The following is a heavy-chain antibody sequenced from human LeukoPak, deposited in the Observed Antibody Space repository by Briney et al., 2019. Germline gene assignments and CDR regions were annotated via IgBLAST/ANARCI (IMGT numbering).Heavy chain of an antibody. V-gene: IGHV1-2*02. CDR3: ARAIAVVDY. J-gene: IGHJ4*02. D-gene: IGHD6-19*01. CDR2: INPNSGGT. CDR1: GYTFIDYY. Sequence: ASVKVSCTASGYTFIDYYIHWVRQAPGQGLEWMGWINPNSGGTNYAQEFQGRVTMTKDTSISTAYMDLSRLRSDDTAVYFCARAIAVVDYWGQGTLVTVSS.